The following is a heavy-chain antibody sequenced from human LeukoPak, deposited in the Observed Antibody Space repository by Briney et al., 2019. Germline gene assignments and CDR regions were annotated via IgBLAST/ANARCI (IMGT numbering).Heavy chain of an antibody. CDR3: ARMGYYYDSSGYWEYFQH. J-gene: IGHJ1*01. CDR1: DGAIAGYS. Sequence: SETLSLTCTVSDGAIAGYSWSWIRQPPGKGLEWIGYIYYSGDTNYNPSLQSRVTVSVDTSKNQFSLKLTSVTAADTAVYYCARMGYYYDSSGYWEYFQHWGQGTLVTVSS. V-gene: IGHV4-59*12. CDR2: IYYSGDT. D-gene: IGHD3-22*01.